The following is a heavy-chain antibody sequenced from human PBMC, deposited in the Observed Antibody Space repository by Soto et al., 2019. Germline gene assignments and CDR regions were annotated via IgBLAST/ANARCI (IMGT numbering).Heavy chain of an antibody. CDR3: AIYDSSGSRGFQH. Sequence: QVQLQESGPGLVKPSQTLSLTCTVSGCSISSGGYYWSWIRQHPGKGLEWIGYIYYSGSTYYNPALKSRVTISVDTSKNQFSLKLSSVTAADTAVYYCAIYDSSGSRGFQHWGQGTLVTDSS. D-gene: IGHD3-22*01. CDR1: GCSISSGGYY. CDR2: IYYSGST. J-gene: IGHJ1*01. V-gene: IGHV4-31*03.